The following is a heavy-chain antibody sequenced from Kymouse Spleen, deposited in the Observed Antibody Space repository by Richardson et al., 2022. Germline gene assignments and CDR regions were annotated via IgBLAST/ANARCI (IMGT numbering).Heavy chain of an antibody. CDR3: ARDTMVRGVRNGMDV. CDR1: GGSFSGYY. Sequence: QVQLQQWGAGLLKPSETLSLTCAVYGGSFSGYYWSWIRQPPGKGLEWIGEINHSGSTNYNPSLKSRVTISVDTSKNQFSLKLSSVTAADTAVYYCARDTMVRGVRNGMDVWGQGTTVTVSS. CDR2: INHSGST. D-gene: IGHD3-10*01. V-gene: IGHV4-34*01. J-gene: IGHJ6*02.